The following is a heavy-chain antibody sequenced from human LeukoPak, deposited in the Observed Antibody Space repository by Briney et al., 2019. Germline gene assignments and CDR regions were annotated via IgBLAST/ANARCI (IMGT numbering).Heavy chain of an antibody. CDR2: ISSSSSYI. CDR3: ARMGSTLTRDAFDI. Sequence: GGSLRLSCAASGFTFSSYSMNWVRQAPGKGLEWVSSISSSSSYIYYADSVKGRFTISRDNAKNSLYLQMNSLRAEDTAVYYCARMGSTLTRDAFDIWGQGTMVTVSS. D-gene: IGHD2-2*01. J-gene: IGHJ3*02. CDR1: GFTFSSYS. V-gene: IGHV3-21*01.